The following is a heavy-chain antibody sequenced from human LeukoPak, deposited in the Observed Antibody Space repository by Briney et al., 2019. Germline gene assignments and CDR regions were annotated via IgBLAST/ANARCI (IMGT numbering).Heavy chain of an antibody. V-gene: IGHV3-30*18. CDR1: GFTFSSYG. D-gene: IGHD4-17*01. J-gene: IGHJ4*02. CDR3: AKGEETMTTLDY. Sequence: GRSLRLSCAASGFTFSSYGMHWVRQAPGKGLEWVAVISYDGSNKYYADSVKGRFTISRDNSKNTLYLQMNSLRAEDTAVYYCAKGEETMTTLDYWGQGTLVTVSS. CDR2: ISYDGSNK.